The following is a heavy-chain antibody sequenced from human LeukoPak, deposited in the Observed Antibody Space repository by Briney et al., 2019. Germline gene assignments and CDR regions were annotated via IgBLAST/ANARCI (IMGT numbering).Heavy chain of an antibody. CDR3: ARDHDWAFDL. D-gene: IGHD3-9*01. Sequence: AGGSLRLSCEASGFPFGSYVMSWVRQAPVKGLEWIAYINHNAEMIFYPDFVKGRFSISRDNAKNSLYLQMNALRYEDTAIYYCARDHDWAFDLWGQGTLVTVSS. CDR2: INHNAEMI. J-gene: IGHJ4*02. CDR1: GFPFGSYV. V-gene: IGHV3-48*02.